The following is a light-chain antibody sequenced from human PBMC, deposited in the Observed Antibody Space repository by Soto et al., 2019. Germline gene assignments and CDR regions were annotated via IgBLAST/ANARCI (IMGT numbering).Light chain of an antibody. J-gene: IGKJ3*01. CDR2: DTS. V-gene: IGKV3-11*01. CDR3: RQRSDWTFT. Sequence: EIVLTQSPAILSLSPGERATLSCRASQSVYTYLAWYQQKPGQAPRLLIYDTSTRASGVPARFSGSGSGTDFTLTISSLEPEDFAVYFCRQRSDWTFTFGPGAKVDIK. CDR1: QSVYTY.